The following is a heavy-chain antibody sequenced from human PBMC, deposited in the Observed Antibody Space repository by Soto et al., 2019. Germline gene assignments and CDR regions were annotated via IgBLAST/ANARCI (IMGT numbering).Heavy chain of an antibody. J-gene: IGHJ6*02. CDR3: ARGPYGDYGYYYYGMDV. D-gene: IGHD4-17*01. Sequence: PSETLSLTCAVYGGSFSGYYWSWIRQPPGKGLEWIGEINHSGSTNYNPSLKSRVTISVDTSKNQFFLKLSSVTAADTAVYYCARGPYGDYGYYYYGMDVWGQGTTVTVSS. V-gene: IGHV4-34*01. CDR2: INHSGST. CDR1: GGSFSGYY.